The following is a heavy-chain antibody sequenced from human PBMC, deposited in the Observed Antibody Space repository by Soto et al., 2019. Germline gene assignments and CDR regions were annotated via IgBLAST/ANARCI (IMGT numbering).Heavy chain of an antibody. CDR3: TRRETASSTQLDP. CDR1: GFTFSGSA. V-gene: IGHV3-73*02. J-gene: IGHJ5*02. Sequence: EVQLVESGGGLVQPGGSLKLSCAASGFTFSGSAMHWVRQASGKGLEWVGRIRTKADNYATAYAASVKGRFTMSRDDLKKTAYLQMNSLKIEDTAVYYCTRRETASSTQLDPWGQGTLVTVSS. CDR2: IRTKADNYAT. D-gene: IGHD2-2*01.